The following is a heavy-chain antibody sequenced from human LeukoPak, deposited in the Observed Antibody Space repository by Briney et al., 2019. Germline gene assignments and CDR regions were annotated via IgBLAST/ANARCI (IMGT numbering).Heavy chain of an antibody. V-gene: IGHV3-23*01. CDR1: GFTFSAYA. CDR2: IRGNSERT. Sequence: GGSLRLSCAASGFTFSAYAITWVRQAPGKGLEWVSAIRGNSERTYYADSVRGRLSSSRDNSKSTLYLQMRNLRAGDTAVYYCAKNWGPGMAFYESWGQGTQVTVSS. J-gene: IGHJ5*02. CDR3: AKNWGPGMAFYES. D-gene: IGHD5-18*01.